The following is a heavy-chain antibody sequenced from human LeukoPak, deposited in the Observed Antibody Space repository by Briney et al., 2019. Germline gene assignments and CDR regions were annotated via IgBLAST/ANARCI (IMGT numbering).Heavy chain of an antibody. CDR3: ATEVWFRADS. CDR2: IDQYGGQK. Sequence: SGGSLILSCAASGFTFSVYWMTWVRQAPGKGLEWVATIDQYGGQKNYVESVKGRFTISRDNAENSLFLQMNSLRADDTAVYYCATEVWFRADSWGQGTLVTVSS. D-gene: IGHD3-10*01. V-gene: IGHV3-7*05. CDR1: GFTFSVYW. J-gene: IGHJ4*02.